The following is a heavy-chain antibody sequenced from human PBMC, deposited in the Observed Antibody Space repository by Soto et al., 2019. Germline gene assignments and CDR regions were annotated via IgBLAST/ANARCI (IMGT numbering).Heavy chain of an antibody. CDR1: GYSFTSYW. V-gene: IGHV5-51*01. D-gene: IGHD1-1*01. Sequence: PGESLKISCKGSGYSFTSYWIGWVRQMPGKGLEWMGIIYPGDSDTRYSPSFQGQVTISADKSISTAYLQWSSLKASDTAMYYCARHLTRWLQTGAERYYYYYGMDVWGQGTTVTVSS. CDR3: ARHLTRWLQTGAERYYYYYGMDV. J-gene: IGHJ6*02. CDR2: IYPGDSDT.